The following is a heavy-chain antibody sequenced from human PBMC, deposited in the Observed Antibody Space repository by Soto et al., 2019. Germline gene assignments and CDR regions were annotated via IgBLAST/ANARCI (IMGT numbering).Heavy chain of an antibody. CDR1: GFTSSNAW. Sequence: GGSLRLSCAASGFTSSNAWMSWVRQAPGKGLEWVGRIKSKTDGGTTDYAAPVKGRFTISRDDSKNTLYLQMNSMKTEDTAVYYCTTVGNSGWWQAFDIWGQGTMVTVSS. V-gene: IGHV3-15*01. CDR3: TTVGNSGWWQAFDI. D-gene: IGHD6-19*01. J-gene: IGHJ3*02. CDR2: IKSKTDGGTT.